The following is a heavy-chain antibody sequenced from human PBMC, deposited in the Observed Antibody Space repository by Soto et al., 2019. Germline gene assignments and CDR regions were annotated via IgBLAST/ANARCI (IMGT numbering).Heavy chain of an antibody. CDR3: ARVYCSGGSCYGIDY. V-gene: IGHV1-46*01. CDR1: GYTFTSYY. D-gene: IGHD2-15*01. CDR2: INPTSST. Sequence: QVQLVQSGAEVKKPGASVKVSCKASGYTFTSYYMHWVRQTPGQGLEWMGIINPTSSTSYAQKFQGRVTMTRDTSTSTVYMELSSLRSEDTAVYYCARVYCSGGSCYGIDYWGQGTLVTVFS. J-gene: IGHJ4*02.